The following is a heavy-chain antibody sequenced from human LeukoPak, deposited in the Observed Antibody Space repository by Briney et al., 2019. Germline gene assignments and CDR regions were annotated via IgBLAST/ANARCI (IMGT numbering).Heavy chain of an antibody. CDR2: INAGNGNT. CDR1: GYTFTSYA. CDR3: ARERWHCRVNCYSVYYYALDV. V-gene: IGHV1-3*01. Sequence: ASVKVSCKASGYTFTSYAMHWVRQAPGQRLEWMGWINAGNGNTKYSQKFQGRVTITSDTSAATAYVELNSLTSEDTAVYYCARERWHCRVNCYSVYYYALDVWGQGTTVTVSS. J-gene: IGHJ6*02. D-gene: IGHD2-15*01.